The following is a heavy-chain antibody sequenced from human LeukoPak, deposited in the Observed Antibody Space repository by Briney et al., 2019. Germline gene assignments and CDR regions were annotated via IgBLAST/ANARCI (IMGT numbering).Heavy chain of an antibody. CDR2: IYPGDSDT. CDR1: GYSFTYYW. CDR3: ARVGVRGVNGRAYFDY. V-gene: IGHV5-51*01. Sequence: GESLKISCKGSGYSFTYYWIGWVRQMPGKGLEWMGIIYPGDSDTTYNPSFQGQVTFSADKSISTAYLQWSSLKASDTAIYYCARVGVRGVNGRAYFDYWGQGTLVTVSS. D-gene: IGHD3-10*01. J-gene: IGHJ4*02.